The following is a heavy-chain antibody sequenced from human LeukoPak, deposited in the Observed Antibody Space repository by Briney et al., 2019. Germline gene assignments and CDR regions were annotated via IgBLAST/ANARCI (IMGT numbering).Heavy chain of an antibody. V-gene: IGHV4-59*01. CDR3: ARFGTSHIVVAGSAFDI. CDR1: GGSISSYY. Sequence: SETLSLTCTVSGGSISSYYWSWIRQPPGKGLEWIGYIYYSGSTNYNPSLKSRVTISVDTSKNQFSLKLSSVTAADTAVYYCARFGTSHIVVAGSAFDIWGQGTMVTVSS. J-gene: IGHJ3*02. D-gene: IGHD2-21*01. CDR2: IYYSGST.